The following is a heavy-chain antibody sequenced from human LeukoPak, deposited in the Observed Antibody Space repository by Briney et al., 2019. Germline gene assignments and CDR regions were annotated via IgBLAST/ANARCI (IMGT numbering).Heavy chain of an antibody. J-gene: IGHJ4*02. Sequence: SVKVSCKASGCTFSSYDISWVRQAPGQGLEWMGRIIPIFGTANYAQKFQGRVTITTDESTSTAYMELSSLRSEDTAVYYCARENGELSLGFDYWGQGTLVTVSS. D-gene: IGHD3-16*02. CDR1: GCTFSSYD. CDR2: IIPIFGTA. CDR3: ARENGELSLGFDY. V-gene: IGHV1-69*05.